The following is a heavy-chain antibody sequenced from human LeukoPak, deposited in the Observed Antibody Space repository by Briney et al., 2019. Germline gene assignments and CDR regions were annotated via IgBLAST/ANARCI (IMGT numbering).Heavy chain of an antibody. CDR2: MYYSGST. CDR1: DGSISSYY. D-gene: IGHD3-10*01. J-gene: IGHJ5*02. V-gene: IGHV4-59*01. CDR3: ARVGGSGTRGWFDP. Sequence: SETLSLTCTVSDGSISSYYWSWIRQPPGKGLEWIAYMYYSGSTNYNPSLKSRVTMSVDTSKSQFSLKLSSVSAADTAFYYCARVGGSGTRGWFDPWGQGTLGTVSS.